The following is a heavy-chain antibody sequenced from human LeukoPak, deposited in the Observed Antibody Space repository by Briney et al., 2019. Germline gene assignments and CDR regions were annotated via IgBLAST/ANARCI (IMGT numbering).Heavy chain of an antibody. V-gene: IGHV3-13*05. CDR1: VFTFSTFD. J-gene: IGHJ6*03. CDR2: IGTASDP. Sequence: VSLLCASSVFTFSTFDMQWVRQPTGQALEGVSTIGTASDPYYPGSVEGRFALSRGNAKHSLYLQMNSLTVGRHAGYYRVRGPPRGKYYYMDVWGKGTTVTVSS. D-gene: IGHD1-1*01. CDR3: VRGPPRGKYYYMDV.